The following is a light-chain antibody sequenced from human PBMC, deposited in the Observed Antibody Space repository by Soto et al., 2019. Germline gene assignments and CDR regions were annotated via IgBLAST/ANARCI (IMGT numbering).Light chain of an antibody. V-gene: IGKV1-39*01. CDR3: QQSYSTPPLT. CDR1: QSISSY. CDR2: AAS. J-gene: IGKJ4*01. Sequence: DIQMTQSPCSMSASSGDTVTITCRARQSISSYLNWYQQKPGKAPKLLIYAASSLPSGVPSRFSGSGSGTDFTLTISSLQPEDFATYYCQQSYSTPPLTFGGGTKVDIK.